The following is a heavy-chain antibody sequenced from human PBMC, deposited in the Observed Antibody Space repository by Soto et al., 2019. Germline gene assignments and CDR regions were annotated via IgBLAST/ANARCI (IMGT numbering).Heavy chain of an antibody. CDR2: IYYSGST. Sequence: SETLSLTCTVSGGSISSYYWSWIRQPPGKGLEWIGYIYYSGSTNYNPSLKSRVTISVDTSKNQFSLKLSSVTAADTAVYYCARDGDSKPFDYWGQGTLVTVSS. J-gene: IGHJ4*02. V-gene: IGHV4-59*01. CDR3: ARDGDSKPFDY. CDR1: GGSISSYY. D-gene: IGHD4-17*01.